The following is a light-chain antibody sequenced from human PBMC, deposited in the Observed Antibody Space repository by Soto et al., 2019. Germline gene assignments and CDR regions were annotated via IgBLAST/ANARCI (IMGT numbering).Light chain of an antibody. Sequence: DIQLTQSPSFLSASVGDRVTITCRASQDISSYLAWYQQKPGKAPKLLIYAAVTLQSGVPSRFSGSGSGTEFTLTISSLQPEDFATYYCQQLNSYLSITFGQGTRLDIK. J-gene: IGKJ5*01. CDR2: AAV. CDR1: QDISSY. CDR3: QQLNSYLSIT. V-gene: IGKV1-9*01.